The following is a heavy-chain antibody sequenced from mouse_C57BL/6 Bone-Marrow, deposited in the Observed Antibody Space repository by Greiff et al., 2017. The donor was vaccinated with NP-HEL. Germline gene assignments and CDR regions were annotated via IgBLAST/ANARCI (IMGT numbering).Heavy chain of an antibody. CDR2: IDPNSGGT. D-gene: IGHD2-4*01. J-gene: IGHJ2*01. Sequence: QVQLQQPGAELVKPGASVKLSCKASGYTFTSYWMHWVKQRPGRGLEWIGRIDPNSGGTKYTEKFKSKATLTVDKPSSTAYMQLSSLTSEDSAVYYCARGPHYDYDGTPFDYWGQGTTLTVSS. CDR1: GYTFTSYW. CDR3: ARGPHYDYDGTPFDY. V-gene: IGHV1-72*01.